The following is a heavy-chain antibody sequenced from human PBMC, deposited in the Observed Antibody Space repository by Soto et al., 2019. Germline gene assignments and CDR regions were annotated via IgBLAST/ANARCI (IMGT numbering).Heavy chain of an antibody. D-gene: IGHD5-18*01. CDR1: GFTFSSYA. J-gene: IGHJ6*02. CDR2: ISYDGSNK. V-gene: IGHV3-30-3*01. Sequence: QVQLVESGGGVVQPGRSLRLSCAASGFTFSSYAMHWVRQAPGKGLEWVAVISYDGSNKYYADSVKGRFTISRDNSKNTLYLQMNSLRDEDTAVYYCARTQVDTAMVTYPYYYGMDVWGQGTTVTVSS. CDR3: ARTQVDTAMVTYPYYYGMDV.